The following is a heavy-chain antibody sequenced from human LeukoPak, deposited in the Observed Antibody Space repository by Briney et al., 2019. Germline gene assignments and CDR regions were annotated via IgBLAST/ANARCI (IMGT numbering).Heavy chain of an antibody. Sequence: SETLSLTCAVYGGSFSGYYWSWIRQPPGKGLEWIGEINHSGSTNYNPSLKSRVTISVDTSKNQFSLKLSSVTAADTAVYYCARASMGDDYGDHNFDYWGQGTLVTVSS. J-gene: IGHJ4*02. V-gene: IGHV4-34*01. D-gene: IGHD4-17*01. CDR1: GGSFSGYY. CDR2: INHSGST. CDR3: ARASMGDDYGDHNFDY.